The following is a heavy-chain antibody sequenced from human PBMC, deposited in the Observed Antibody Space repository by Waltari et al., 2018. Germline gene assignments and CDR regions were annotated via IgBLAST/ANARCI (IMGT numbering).Heavy chain of an antibody. V-gene: IGHV1-2*06. CDR2: INPKSGGT. CDR1: GYTFTGYY. CDR3: ARVRGYDYYYMDV. Sequence: QVQLVQSGAEVKKPGASVKVSCKASGYTFTGYYMHWVRQAPGQGLEWMGRINPKSGGTNYAQKLQGRGTMTRDTSISTAYMELSRLRSDDTAVYYCARVRGYDYYYMDVWGKGTTVTVSS. J-gene: IGHJ6*03.